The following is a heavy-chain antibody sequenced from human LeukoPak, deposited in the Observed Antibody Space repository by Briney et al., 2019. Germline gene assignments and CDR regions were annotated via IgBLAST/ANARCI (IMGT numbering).Heavy chain of an antibody. Sequence: GGSLRLPCAASGFTFSYHWMTWVRQAPGKGLEWVSVIYSGGSTYYADSVKGRFTISRDNSKNTLYLQMNSLRAEDTAVYYCARDPPIAAAGTSGYWGQGTLVTVSS. CDR1: GFTFSYHW. J-gene: IGHJ4*02. D-gene: IGHD6-13*01. CDR3: ARDPPIAAAGTSGY. V-gene: IGHV3-66*01. CDR2: IYSGGST.